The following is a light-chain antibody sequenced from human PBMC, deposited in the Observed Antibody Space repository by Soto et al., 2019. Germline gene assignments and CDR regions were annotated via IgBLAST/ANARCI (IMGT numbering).Light chain of an antibody. J-gene: IGKJ4*01. CDR2: DAS. CDR3: QQRSNWGLT. CDR1: QSISSY. Sequence: ENVLTQSPGTLSLSPGERSTLSCRASQSISSYLAWYQQKPGQAPRLLIYDASKRATGIPARFSGSGSGTDFTLTISSLEPEDFAVYYCQQRSNWGLTFGGGTKVDIK. V-gene: IGKV3-11*01.